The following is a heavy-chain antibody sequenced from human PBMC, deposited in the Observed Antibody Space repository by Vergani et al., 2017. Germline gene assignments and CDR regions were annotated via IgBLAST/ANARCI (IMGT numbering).Heavy chain of an antibody. CDR1: GGSFSGYY. V-gene: IGHV4-34*01. J-gene: IGHJ5*02. CDR2: INHSGST. Sequence: QVQLQQWGAGLLKPSETLSLTCAVYGGSFSGYYWSWIRQPPGKGLEWIGEINHSGSTNYNPSLKSRVTISVDTSKNQFSLKLSSVTAADTAVYYCARGQNMGNWFDPWGQGTLVTVSS. D-gene: IGHD3-16*01. CDR3: ARGQNMGNWFDP.